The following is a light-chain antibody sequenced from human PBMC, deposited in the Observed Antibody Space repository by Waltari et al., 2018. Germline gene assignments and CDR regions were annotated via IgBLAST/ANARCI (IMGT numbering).Light chain of an antibody. V-gene: IGLV1-51*01. J-gene: IGLJ3*02. CDR2: DND. CDR1: SSTIGNKY. Sequence: QSVLTQAPSVSAAPGQKVTIPCAGSSSTIGNKYVSWYQQFPGTAPKLLIYDNDKRPSGIPDRFSASKSGTSATLGITGLQTGDEANYYCGTWDTSLSAWVFGGGTKLTVL. CDR3: GTWDTSLSAWV.